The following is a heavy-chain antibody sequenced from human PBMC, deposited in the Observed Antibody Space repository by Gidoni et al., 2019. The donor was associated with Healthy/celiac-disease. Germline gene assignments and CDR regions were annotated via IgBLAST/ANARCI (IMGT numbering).Heavy chain of an antibody. D-gene: IGHD2-8*01. V-gene: IGHV4-59*01. CDR1: GGSISSYY. CDR2: IYYSGST. CDR3: ARIMSGNGGPNGYNPFDAFDI. Sequence: QVQLQESGPGLVKPSETLSLTCTVSGGSISSYYWSWIRQPPGKGLEWLGYIYYSGSTNSNTSLKSRVTISGDTSKNQFALKLSSVTAADTAVYYCARIMSGNGGPNGYNPFDAFDIWGQGTMVTVSS. J-gene: IGHJ3*02.